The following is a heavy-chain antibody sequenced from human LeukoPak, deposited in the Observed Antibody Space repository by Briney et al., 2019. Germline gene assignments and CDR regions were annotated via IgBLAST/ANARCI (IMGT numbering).Heavy chain of an antibody. D-gene: IGHD2-2*01. J-gene: IGHJ5*02. Sequence: SGTLSLTCAVSGGSISSSNWWSWVRQPPGKGLEWIGEIYHSGSTNYNPSLKSRVTISVDKSKNQFSLKLSSVTAEDTAVYYCAREGDAKVPAAKNWFDPWGQGTLVTVSS. CDR1: GGSISSSNW. CDR3: AREGDAKVPAAKNWFDP. CDR2: IYHSGST. V-gene: IGHV4-4*02.